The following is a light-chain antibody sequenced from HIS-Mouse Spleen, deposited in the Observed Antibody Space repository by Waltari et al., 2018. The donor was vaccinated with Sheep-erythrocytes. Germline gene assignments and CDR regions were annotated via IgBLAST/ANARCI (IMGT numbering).Light chain of an antibody. CDR1: SSDVGGYTY. CDR3: SSYAGSNNWV. Sequence: QSALTQPPSASGSPGQSVTISCTGTSSDVGGYTYVSRYQQHPGKAPKLMVYEVSKRPSGVPDRFSGSKSGNTASLTVSGLQAEDEADYYCSSYAGSNNWVFGGGTKLTVL. J-gene: IGLJ3*02. CDR2: EVS. V-gene: IGLV2-8*01.